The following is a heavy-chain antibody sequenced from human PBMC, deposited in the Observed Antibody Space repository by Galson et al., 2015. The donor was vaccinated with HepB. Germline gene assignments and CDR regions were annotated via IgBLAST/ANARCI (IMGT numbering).Heavy chain of an antibody. CDR1: GFTFRTYN. CDR3: ARGMGYSYGYFDF. CDR2: IWYDGSNK. J-gene: IGHJ4*02. V-gene: IGHV3-33*01. Sequence: SLRLSCAASGFTFRTYNIHWVRQAPGKGLGWVAAIWYDGSNKYYADSVRGRFTISRDNSNNTVHVQMNSLRAEDTGLYFCARGMGYSYGYFDFWGQGALVTVSS. D-gene: IGHD5-18*01.